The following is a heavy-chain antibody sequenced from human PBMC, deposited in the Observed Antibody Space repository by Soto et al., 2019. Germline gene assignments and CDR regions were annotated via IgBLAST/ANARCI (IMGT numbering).Heavy chain of an antibody. CDR1: GGSINDDTYY. Sequence: QLQLQESGPGLVKPSETMSLTCTVSGGSINDDTYYWGWIRQPPGKGLAWIGSIYYSGTSSYNPYIKSRVTMTCNTSNKQLYLRLRSVTAADTAGHDWARLTCHSPNGVTLDPWGQGTRVIVSS. CDR3: ARLTCHSPNGVTLDP. CDR2: IYYSGTS. J-gene: IGHJ5*02. V-gene: IGHV4-39*01. D-gene: IGHD1-26*01.